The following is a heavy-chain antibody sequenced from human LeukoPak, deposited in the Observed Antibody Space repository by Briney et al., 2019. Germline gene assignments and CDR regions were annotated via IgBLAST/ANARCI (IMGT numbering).Heavy chain of an antibody. V-gene: IGHV3-30-3*01. CDR2: ISYDGSNK. D-gene: IGHD4-11*01. CDR1: GFTFTSYA. J-gene: IGHJ4*02. Sequence: GRSLRLSCEASGFTFTSYAMHWVRQAPGKGLEGVAVISYDGSNKYYADSVKGRFTISRDNSKNTLYLQMNSLRAEDTAVYYCAREQKTTVAFLFDYWGQGTLVTVSS. CDR3: AREQKTTVAFLFDY.